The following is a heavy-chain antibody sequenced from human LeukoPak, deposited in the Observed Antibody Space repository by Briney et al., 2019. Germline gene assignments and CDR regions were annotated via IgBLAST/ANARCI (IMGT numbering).Heavy chain of an antibody. CDR3: ARSPSRLGDCSSTSCPPSNYYYYMDV. CDR1: GFTFSSYS. Sequence: GGSLRLSCAASGFTFSSYSMNWVRQAPGKGLEWVSSISSSSSYIYYADSVKGRFTISRDNAKNSLYLQMNSLRAEDTAVYCCARSPSRLGDCSSTSCPPSNYYYYMDVWGKGTTVTVSS. D-gene: IGHD2-2*01. CDR2: ISSSSSYI. V-gene: IGHV3-21*01. J-gene: IGHJ6*03.